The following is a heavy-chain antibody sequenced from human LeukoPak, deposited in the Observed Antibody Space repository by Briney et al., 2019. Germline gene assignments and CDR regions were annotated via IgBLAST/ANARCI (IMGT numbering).Heavy chain of an antibody. CDR1: GFPVSSNY. V-gene: IGHV3-53*01. J-gene: IGHJ3*02. Sequence: PGGSLSLSCAASGFPVSSNYMSWVRQAPGKGLEWVSVIYSGGNTYSADSVKGRFTISRDNSKNTLYLQMNSLRAEDTAVYYCARQAGIAAAGTGAFDIWGQGTMVTVSS. CDR2: IYSGGNT. CDR3: ARQAGIAAAGTGAFDI. D-gene: IGHD6-13*01.